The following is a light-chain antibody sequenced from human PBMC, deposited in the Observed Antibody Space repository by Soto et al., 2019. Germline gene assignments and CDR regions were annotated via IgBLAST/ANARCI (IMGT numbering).Light chain of an antibody. CDR3: QQRSNWPPT. CDR2: DAS. CDR1: QSVSSY. Sequence: EIVLTQSPATLSLSPGEIATLSCRASQSVSSYLAWYQQKPGQAPRLLIYDASNRATGIPARFSGSGSGTDFTLTISSLEPEDFAVYYCQQRSNWPPTFGGGTKVDI. J-gene: IGKJ4*01. V-gene: IGKV3-11*01.